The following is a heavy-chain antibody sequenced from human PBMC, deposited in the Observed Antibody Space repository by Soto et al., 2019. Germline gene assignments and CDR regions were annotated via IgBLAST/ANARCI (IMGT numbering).Heavy chain of an antibody. CDR1: GYTLTELS. D-gene: IGHD3-10*01. V-gene: IGHV1-24*01. CDR2: FDPEDGET. J-gene: IGHJ4*02. CDR3: ATGLITHFEF. Sequence: ASGKVSCKVSGYTLTELSMHWVRQAPGKGLEWMGGFDPEDGETIYAQKFQGRVTMTEDTSTDTAYMELSSLGSEDTAVYYCATGLITHFEFWGQGTRVTVSS.